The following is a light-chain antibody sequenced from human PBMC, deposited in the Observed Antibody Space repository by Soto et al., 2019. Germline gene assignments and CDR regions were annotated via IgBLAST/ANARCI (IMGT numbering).Light chain of an antibody. J-gene: IGLJ1*01. CDR3: CSYAGSSTFYV. CDR2: EVS. CDR1: SSGVGSYNL. Sequence: QSALTQPASVSGSPGQSITISCTGTSSGVGSYNLVSWYQQHPGKAPKLMIYEVSKRPSGVSNRFSGSKSGNTASPTISGLQAEDEADYYCCSYAGSSTFYVFGTGTKVTVL. V-gene: IGLV2-23*02.